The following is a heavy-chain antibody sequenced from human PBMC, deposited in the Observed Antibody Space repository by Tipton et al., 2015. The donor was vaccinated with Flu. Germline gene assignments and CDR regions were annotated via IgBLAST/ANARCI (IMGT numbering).Heavy chain of an antibody. CDR2: IKQDGSEK. D-gene: IGHD1-26*01. J-gene: IGHJ3*02. V-gene: IGHV3-7*01. CDR3: ASLGGSGSYSRYAFDI. CDR1: GFTFSTYW. Sequence: SLRLSCAASGFTFSTYWMSWVRQAPGKGLEWVANIKQDGSEKYSVDSVKGRFTISRDNARNSLYLQMNSLRAEDTAVYYCASLGGSGSYSRYAFDIWGQGTMVTVSS.